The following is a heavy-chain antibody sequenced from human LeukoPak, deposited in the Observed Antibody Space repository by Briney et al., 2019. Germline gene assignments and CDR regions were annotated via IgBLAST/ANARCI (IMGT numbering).Heavy chain of an antibody. CDR3: ATGTTGGYGSGSYFLFDY. D-gene: IGHD3-10*01. J-gene: IGHJ4*02. V-gene: IGHV1-24*01. CDR1: GYTLTELS. CDR2: FDPEDGET. Sequence: ASVKDSCKVSGYTLTELSMHWVRQAPGKGLEWMGGFDPEDGETIYAQKFQGRVTMTEDTSTDTAYMELSSLRSEDTAVYYCATGTTGGYGSGSYFLFDYWGQGTLVTVSS.